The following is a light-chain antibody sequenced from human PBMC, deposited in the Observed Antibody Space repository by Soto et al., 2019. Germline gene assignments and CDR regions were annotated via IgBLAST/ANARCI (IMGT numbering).Light chain of an antibody. J-gene: IGLJ3*02. CDR1: SSNIVNNY. CDR3: GTWDNSLSALV. V-gene: IGLV1-51*01. Sequence: QSVLTQPPSVSAAPGQRVTISCSGSSSNIVNNYVSWYQQLPGTAPKLLIYDNNKRPSGIPDRFSGSKSGTSATLGITGLQTGDEADYYCGTWDNSLSALVFGGGTKLTVL. CDR2: DNN.